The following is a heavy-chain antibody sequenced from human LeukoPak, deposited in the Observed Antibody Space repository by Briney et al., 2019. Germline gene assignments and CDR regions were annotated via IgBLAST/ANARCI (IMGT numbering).Heavy chain of an antibody. CDR3: ARGPVSYYYDSSVPDAFDI. CDR1: GGSFSGYY. D-gene: IGHD3-22*01. CDR2: INHSGST. Sequence: PSETLSLTCAVYGGSFSGYYWSWIRQPPGKGLEWIGEINHSGSTNYNPSLKSRVATSVDASKNQFSLKLSSVTAADTAVYYCARGPVSYYYDSSVPDAFDIWGQGTMVTVSS. V-gene: IGHV4-34*01. J-gene: IGHJ3*02.